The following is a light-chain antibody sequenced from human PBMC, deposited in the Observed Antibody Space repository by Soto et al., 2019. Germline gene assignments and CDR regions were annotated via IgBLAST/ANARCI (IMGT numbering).Light chain of an antibody. CDR3: SSYKSSTTWV. J-gene: IGLJ3*02. CDR1: SSDVGAYDH. V-gene: IGLV2-14*01. CDR2: KVS. Sequence: QSVLTQPASVSESPGQSITISCIGTSSDVGAYDHVSWYQQHPGKAPKVIISKVSNRPSGVSTRFSGSKSGNTASLTISGLQNEEEASYYCSSYKSSTTWVFGGGTKVTVL.